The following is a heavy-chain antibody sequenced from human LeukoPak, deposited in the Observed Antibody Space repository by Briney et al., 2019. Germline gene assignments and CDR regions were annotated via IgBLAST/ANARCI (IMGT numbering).Heavy chain of an antibody. Sequence: ASVKVSCKASGYTFTSYYMHWVRQAPGQGLEWMGIINPSGGGTSYAQKFQGRVTMTRDTSTSTVYMELSSLRSEDTAVYYCARVHYYDSSGYYFGYWGQGTLVTVSS. CDR1: GYTFTSYY. J-gene: IGHJ4*02. D-gene: IGHD3-22*01. CDR3: ARVHYYDSSGYYFGY. CDR2: INPSGGGT. V-gene: IGHV1-46*01.